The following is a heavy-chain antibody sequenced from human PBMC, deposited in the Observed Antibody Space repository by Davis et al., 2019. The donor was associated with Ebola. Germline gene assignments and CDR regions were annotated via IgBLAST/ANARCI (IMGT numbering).Heavy chain of an antibody. D-gene: IGHD6-19*01. V-gene: IGHV3-74*01. CDR2: INIDGSST. J-gene: IGHJ4*02. CDR1: GFTFSSHW. CDR3: AKDSQENRIAVAPSDFDY. Sequence: GESPKISCTASGFTFSSHWMHWVRQAPGKGLVWVARINIDGSSTSYPDSVKGRFTISRDNAKDSLYLQMNSLRAEDTALYYCAKDSQENRIAVAPSDFDYWGQGTLVTVSS.